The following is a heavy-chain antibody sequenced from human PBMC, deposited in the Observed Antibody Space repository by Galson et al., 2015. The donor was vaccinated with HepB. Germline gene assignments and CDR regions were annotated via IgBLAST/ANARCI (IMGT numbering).Heavy chain of an antibody. CDR2: IIPILGIA. CDR3: AAEYGVAGTPRGGDGATETQIDY. Sequence: SVKVSCKASGGTFSSYTISWVRQAPGQGLEWMGRIIPILGIANYAQKFQGRVTITADKSTSTAYMELSSLRSEDTAVYYCAAEYGVAGTPRGGDGATETQIDYWGQGTLVTVSS. CDR1: GGTFSSYT. J-gene: IGHJ4*02. D-gene: IGHD6-19*01. V-gene: IGHV1-69*02.